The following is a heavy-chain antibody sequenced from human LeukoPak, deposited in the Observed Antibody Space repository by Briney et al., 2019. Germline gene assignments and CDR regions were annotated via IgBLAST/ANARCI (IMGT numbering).Heavy chain of an antibody. V-gene: IGHV3-21*01. CDR2: ISSSSSYI. J-gene: IGHJ5*02. CDR3: ARDKRLAVAGITWWFDP. CDR1: GFTFSSYS. D-gene: IGHD6-19*01. Sequence: GGSLRLSCAASGFTFSSYSMNWVRQAPGKGLEWVSSISSSSSYIYYADSVKGRFTISRDNAKNSLYLQMNSLRAEDTAVYYCARDKRLAVAGITWWFDPWGQGTLVTVSS.